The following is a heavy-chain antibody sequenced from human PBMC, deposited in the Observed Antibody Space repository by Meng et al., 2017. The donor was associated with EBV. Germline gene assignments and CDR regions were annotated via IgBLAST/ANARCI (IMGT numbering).Heavy chain of an antibody. D-gene: IGHD4-11*01. CDR1: GGSISSTNW. V-gene: IGHV4-4*02. Sequence: QVQLQESGPGLVKPSGTLSLTCAVSGGSISSTNWWSWVRQPPGKGLEWIGEIYHSGNTTYNPSLKSRVTISVDKSKTQFSLKVTSVTAADTAVYYCARGPTTMAHDFDYWGQGTLVTVSS. J-gene: IGHJ4*02. CDR3: ARGPTTMAHDFDY. CDR2: IYHSGNT.